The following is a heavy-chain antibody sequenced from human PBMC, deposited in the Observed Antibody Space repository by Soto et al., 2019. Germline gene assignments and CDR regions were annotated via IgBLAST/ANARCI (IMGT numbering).Heavy chain of an antibody. CDR2: IYYSGST. Sequence: SETLSLTCTVSGGSISSGDYYWSWIRQPPGKGLEWIGYIYYSGSTHYNPSLKSRVTISVDTSKNQFSLKLSSVTAADTAVYCCAREGPEGARLDPWGQGTLVTVSS. V-gene: IGHV4-30-4*01. CDR3: AREGPEGARLDP. J-gene: IGHJ5*02. CDR1: GGSISSGDYY.